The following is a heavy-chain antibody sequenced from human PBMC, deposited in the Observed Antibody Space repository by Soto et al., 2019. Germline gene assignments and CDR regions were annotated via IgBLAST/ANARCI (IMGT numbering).Heavy chain of an antibody. CDR2: ISYDGSNK. CDR1: GFTFSSYG. CDR3: AKAAVEGDAFDI. V-gene: IGHV3-30*18. D-gene: IGHD6-19*01. J-gene: IGHJ3*02. Sequence: QVQLVESGGGVVQPGRSLRLSCAASGFTFSSYGMHWVRQAPGKGLEWVAVISYDGSNKYYADSVKGRFTISRDNSKNTLYLQMNSLRAEDTAVYYCAKAAVEGDAFDIWGQGTMVTVSS.